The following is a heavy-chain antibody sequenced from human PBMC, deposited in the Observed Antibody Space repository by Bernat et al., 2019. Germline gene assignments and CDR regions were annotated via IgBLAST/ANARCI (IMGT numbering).Heavy chain of an antibody. J-gene: IGHJ4*02. CDR2: ISGSGDRT. CDR3: AKASWSAYYPDY. V-gene: IGHV3-23*01. Sequence: EVQVLESGGGLVQPGGSLRLSCAASGFTFGSYAMSWVRQAPGKGLEWVSAISGSGDRTYYADSVKGRFTISRDNSKNTLYLQMISLRAEDTAVYYCAKASWSAYYPDYWGQGTLVTVSS. D-gene: IGHD3-3*01. CDR1: GFTFGSYA.